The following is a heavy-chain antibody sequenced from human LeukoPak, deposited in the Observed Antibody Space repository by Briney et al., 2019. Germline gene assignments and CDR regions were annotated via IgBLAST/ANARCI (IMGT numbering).Heavy chain of an antibody. J-gene: IGHJ6*02. Sequence: GASVKVSCKASGYTFTSYGIGWVRQAPGQGLEWMGWISAYNGNTNYAQKLQGRVTMTTDTSTSTAYMELRSLRSDDTAVYYCAVCSSTCCYMGKVYYYGMDVWGQGTTVTVSS. V-gene: IGHV1-18*01. CDR1: GYTFTSYG. D-gene: IGHD2-2*02. CDR2: ISAYNGNT. CDR3: AVCSSTCCYMGKVYYYGMDV.